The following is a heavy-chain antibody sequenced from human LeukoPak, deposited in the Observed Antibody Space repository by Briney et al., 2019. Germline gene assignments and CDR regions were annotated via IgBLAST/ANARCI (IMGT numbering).Heavy chain of an antibody. J-gene: IGHJ3*02. Sequence: ASVKVSCKAFGYTFTGYWMHWVRQAPGQGPEWMGVISPSGGSTIYAQKFQGRVTMTRDMSTRTVYMELSSLRFEDTAVYYCANQEWLRFNLNAFDIWGQGTMVTVSS. CDR3: ANQEWLRFNLNAFDI. CDR1: GYTFTGYW. D-gene: IGHD5-12*01. CDR2: ISPSGGST. V-gene: IGHV1-46*01.